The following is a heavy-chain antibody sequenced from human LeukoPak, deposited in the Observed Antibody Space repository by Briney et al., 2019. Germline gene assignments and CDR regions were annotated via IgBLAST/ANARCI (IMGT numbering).Heavy chain of an antibody. CDR2: IYYGGST. J-gene: IGHJ4*02. CDR1: GGSISGSDCY. D-gene: IGHD3-3*02. Sequence: SETLSLTCTVSGGSISGSDCYWGWIRQPPGKGLEWIESIYYGGSTYYNPSLRSRVTISVDTSKNQFSLKLRSVTAADTAVYYCARLGHYWSVIDYWGQGTLVTVSS. CDR3: ARLGHYWSVIDY. V-gene: IGHV4-39*01.